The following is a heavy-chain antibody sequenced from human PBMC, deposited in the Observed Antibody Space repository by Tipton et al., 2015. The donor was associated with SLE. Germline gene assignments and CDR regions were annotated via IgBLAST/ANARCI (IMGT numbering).Heavy chain of an antibody. CDR3: ARANYYDSSGYPFGY. CDR2: IYYSGTT. V-gene: IGHV4-34*01. CDR1: GGSFSGYY. J-gene: IGHJ4*02. Sequence: TLSLTCAVYGGSFSGYYWSWIRQPPGKGLEWIGYIYYSGTTYYNPSLKSRVTISVDTSKHQFSLQLSSVTAADTAVYYCARANYYDSSGYPFGYWGQGTLVTVSS. D-gene: IGHD3-22*01.